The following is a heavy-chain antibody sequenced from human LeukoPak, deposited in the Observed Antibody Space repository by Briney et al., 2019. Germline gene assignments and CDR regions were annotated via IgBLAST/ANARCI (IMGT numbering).Heavy chain of an antibody. CDR3: ARNNYYDSSGYYYYYYGMDV. CDR1: GYTFTSYA. CDR2: INAGNGNT. V-gene: IGHV1-3*01. D-gene: IGHD3-22*01. Sequence: ASVKVSCKASGYTFTSYAMHRVRQAPGQRLEWMGWINAGNGNTKYSQKFQGRVTITRDTPASTAYMELSSLRSEDTAVYYCARNNYYDSSGYYYYYYGMDVWGQGTTVTVSS. J-gene: IGHJ6*02.